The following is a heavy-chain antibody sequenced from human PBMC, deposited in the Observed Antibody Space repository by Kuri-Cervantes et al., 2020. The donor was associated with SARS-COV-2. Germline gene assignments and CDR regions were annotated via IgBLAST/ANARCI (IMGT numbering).Heavy chain of an antibody. J-gene: IGHJ2*01. CDR3: ARGGHFTNGVSFGDFYFGL. D-gene: IGHD2-8*01. CDR2: ISSSGSYK. CDR1: GFSFSSYS. V-gene: IGHV3-21*01. Sequence: GGSLRLSCTTSGFSFSSYSMSWVRQAPERGLEWVSYISSSGSYKYYADSVKGRFTISRDKTENSLYLQMNSMSAEDTAVYYCARGGHFTNGVSFGDFYFGLWGRGALVTVSS.